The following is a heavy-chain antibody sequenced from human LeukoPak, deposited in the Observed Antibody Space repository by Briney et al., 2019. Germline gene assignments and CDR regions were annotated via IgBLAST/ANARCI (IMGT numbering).Heavy chain of an antibody. V-gene: IGHV3-7*01. D-gene: IGHD6-6*01. CDR1: GLTFSSYW. Sequence: GGSLRLSCAASGLTFSSYWMSWVRQAPGKGLEWVANIKQDGSEKYYVDSVKGRFTISRDNAKNSLYLQMNSLRAEDTAVYYCAREGLIAARNRYYYYMDVWGKGTTVTVSS. J-gene: IGHJ6*03. CDR2: IKQDGSEK. CDR3: AREGLIAARNRYYYYMDV.